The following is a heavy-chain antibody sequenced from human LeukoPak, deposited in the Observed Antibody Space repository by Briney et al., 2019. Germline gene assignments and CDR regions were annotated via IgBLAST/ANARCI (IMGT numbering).Heavy chain of an antibody. CDR3: ARVGYGGNLRPYYFDY. D-gene: IGHD4-23*01. V-gene: IGHV4-31*03. CDR2: IYYSGGT. CDR1: GGSISSGGYY. J-gene: IGHJ4*02. Sequence: KSSQTLSLTCTVSGGSISSGGYYWSWIRQHPGKGLEWIGYIYYSGGTYYNPSLKSRVTISVDTSKNQFSLKLSSVTAADTAVYYCARVGYGGNLRPYYFDYWGQGTLVTVSS.